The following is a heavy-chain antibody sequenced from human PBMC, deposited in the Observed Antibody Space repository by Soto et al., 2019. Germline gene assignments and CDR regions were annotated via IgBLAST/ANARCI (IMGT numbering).Heavy chain of an antibody. CDR3: ARATYDSSGYYYVPHFDY. V-gene: IGHV1-69*13. Sequence: SVKVSCKASGGTFSSYAISWVRQAPGQGLEWMGGIIPIFGTANYAQKFQGRVTITADESTSTAYMELSSLRSEDTAVYYCARATYDSSGYYYVPHFDYWGQGTLVTVSS. D-gene: IGHD3-22*01. CDR1: GGTFSSYA. J-gene: IGHJ4*02. CDR2: IIPIFGTA.